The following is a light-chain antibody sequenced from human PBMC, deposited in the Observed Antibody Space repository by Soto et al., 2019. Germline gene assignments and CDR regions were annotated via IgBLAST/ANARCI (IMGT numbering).Light chain of an antibody. CDR2: AAS. CDR3: QQANSFPLT. V-gene: IGKV1-39*01. Sequence: DIQMTQSPSPLSASVGDRVTITCRASQSISNYLNWYQQKPGKAPKLLMYAASSLQSGVPSRFSGSGSGTDFTLTISSLQPEDFATYYCQQANSFPLTFGGGTKVEIK. J-gene: IGKJ4*01. CDR1: QSISNY.